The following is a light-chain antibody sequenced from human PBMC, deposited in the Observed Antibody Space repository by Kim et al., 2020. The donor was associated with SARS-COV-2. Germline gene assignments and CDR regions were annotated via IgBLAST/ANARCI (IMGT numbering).Light chain of an antibody. Sequence: EIVMTQSPATLSVSPGERATLSSRASQSVSSNLAWYQQKPGQAPRHLIYGASTRATGIPARFSGSGSGTEFTLTISSLQSEDFAVYYCQQYNNWPLTFGGGTKVDIK. J-gene: IGKJ4*01. CDR1: QSVSSN. CDR3: QQYNNWPLT. V-gene: IGKV3-15*01. CDR2: GAS.